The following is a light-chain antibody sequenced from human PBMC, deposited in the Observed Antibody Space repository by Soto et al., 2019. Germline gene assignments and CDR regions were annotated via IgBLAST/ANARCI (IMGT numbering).Light chain of an antibody. CDR3: HQRQSWPRT. V-gene: IGKV3-11*01. J-gene: IGKJ1*01. CDR1: QYINTR. CDR2: QTS. Sequence: EIVLTQAPSTLSSFPFYRVTLSFRASQYINTRLAWYQHRPGQAPRLLIYQTSIRAAGIPARFSASGTGTDFTLTISDVQPEDFAVYYCHQRQSWPRTFGQGTKVDIK.